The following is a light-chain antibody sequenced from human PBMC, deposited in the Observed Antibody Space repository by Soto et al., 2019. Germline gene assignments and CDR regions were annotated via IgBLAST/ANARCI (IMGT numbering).Light chain of an antibody. V-gene: IGKV3-20*01. J-gene: IGKJ3*01. CDR2: AS. Sequence: EIVLTQSPGTLSLSPGERATLSCRASQSVSASYLAWYQQKPGQAPGLLIYASIRATGIPDRFSGSGSGTDFTLSISRLEPEDFAVYYCQHYGTSALFGPGTRVDIK. CDR1: QSVSASY. CDR3: QHYGTSAL.